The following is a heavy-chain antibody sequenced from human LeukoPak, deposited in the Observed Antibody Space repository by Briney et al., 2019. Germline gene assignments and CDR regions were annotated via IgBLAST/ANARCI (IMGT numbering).Heavy chain of an antibody. D-gene: IGHD7-27*01. V-gene: IGHV4-30-4*08. CDR3: ARAGPNWDFDY. J-gene: IGHJ4*02. Sequence: SQTLSLTCTVSGGSISSGDYYWSWIRQPPGKGPEWIGYIYYSGSTYYNPSLKSRVTISVDTSKNQFSLKLSSVTAADTAVYYCARAGPNWDFDYWGQGTLVTVSS. CDR1: GGSISSGDYY. CDR2: IYYSGST.